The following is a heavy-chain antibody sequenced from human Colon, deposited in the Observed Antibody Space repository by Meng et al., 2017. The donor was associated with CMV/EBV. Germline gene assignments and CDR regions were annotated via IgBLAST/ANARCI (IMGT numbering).Heavy chain of an antibody. D-gene: IGHD1-26*01. CDR1: GFIFSEQY. V-gene: IGHV3-72*01. CDR3: TRGYRGIDIYAFDV. Sequence: GGSLRLSCVGSGFIFSEQYIDWVRQAPGKGLEWVGRSGNEANSDTTEYAASVIGRFTISKDNSKSSMYLHMNSLKTEDTAVYYCTRGYRGIDIYAFDVWGKGTMVTVSS. J-gene: IGHJ3*01. CDR2: SGNEANSDTT.